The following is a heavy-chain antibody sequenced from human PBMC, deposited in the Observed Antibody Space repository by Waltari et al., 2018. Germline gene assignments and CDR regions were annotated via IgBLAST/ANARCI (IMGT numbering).Heavy chain of an antibody. D-gene: IGHD2-15*01. V-gene: IGHV4-61*02. CDR1: GGSISSGSYY. Sequence: QVQLQESGPGLVKPSQTLSLTCTVSGGSISSGSYYWSWIRQPAGKGLEWIGRIYTSGSTNYNPSLKSRVTISVDTSKNQFSLKLSSVTAADTAVYYCASSLAATDWFDPWGQGTLVTVSS. CDR3: ASSLAATDWFDP. CDR2: IYTSGST. J-gene: IGHJ5*02.